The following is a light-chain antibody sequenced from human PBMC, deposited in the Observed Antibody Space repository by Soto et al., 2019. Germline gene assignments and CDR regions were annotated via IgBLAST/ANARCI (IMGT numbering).Light chain of an antibody. J-gene: IGKJ4*01. Sequence: DVQMTQSPSSLSASVGDRVTITCRASQGIAPYLAWFQQKPGKVPKLLIYAASTLQSGVPSRFSGSGSGTDFTLTISRLQPEDFATYYCQKYNSAPLTFGGGTKVEIK. CDR3: QKYNSAPLT. CDR1: QGIAPY. CDR2: AAS. V-gene: IGKV1-27*01.